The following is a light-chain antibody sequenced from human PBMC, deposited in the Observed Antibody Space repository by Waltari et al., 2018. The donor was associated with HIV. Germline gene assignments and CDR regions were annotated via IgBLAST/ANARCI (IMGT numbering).Light chain of an antibody. Sequence: QSVMTQPPSASGTPGQRVTISCSGSSSNIGRNYVNWYQQLPGTTPKLLIYGKNQLPSGVRDRFSGSKSGTSASLAISGLRSEDEADYYCAAWDDSLSGSWVFGGGTQVTVL. CDR2: GKN. V-gene: IGLV1-47*01. CDR1: SSNIGRNY. J-gene: IGLJ3*02. CDR3: AAWDDSLSGSWV.